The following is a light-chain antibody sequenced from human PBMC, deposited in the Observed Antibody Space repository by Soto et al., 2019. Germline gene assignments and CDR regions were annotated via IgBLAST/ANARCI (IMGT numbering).Light chain of an antibody. Sequence: QSVLTQPASVSGSPGQTIIISCSGATSDIDYASVSWYQQHPGKAPKLILFDVTTRPSKIPGRFSGSRSANTASLAISGLQAEDEADYYCSSHSTSTTHVLFGGGTKLTVL. V-gene: IGLV2-14*03. CDR3: SSHSTSTTHVL. CDR1: TSDIDYAS. J-gene: IGLJ2*01. CDR2: DVT.